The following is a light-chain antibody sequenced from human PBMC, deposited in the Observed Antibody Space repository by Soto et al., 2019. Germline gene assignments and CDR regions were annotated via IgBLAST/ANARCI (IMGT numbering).Light chain of an antibody. Sequence: VVTQSPATLSVFPGETATLSCRASQSVSSDLAWYQQRPGQAPRLLIYGSSTRATGIPARFRGSGSGTESRLTISSLQSEDFARYYCQQYNTWHPIMAFGRGTKVEIK. V-gene: IGKV3-15*01. J-gene: IGKJ1*01. CDR1: QSVSSD. CDR3: QQYNTWHPIMA. CDR2: GSS.